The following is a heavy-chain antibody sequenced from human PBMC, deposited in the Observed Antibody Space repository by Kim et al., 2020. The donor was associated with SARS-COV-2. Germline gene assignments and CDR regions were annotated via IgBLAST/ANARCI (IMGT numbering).Heavy chain of an antibody. CDR3: AKDFQDDYGEYGYNGMDV. J-gene: IGHJ6*02. CDR1: GFTFSSHG. Sequence: LSLTCAASGFTFSSHGMHWVRQAPGKGLEWVAVIWYDGSNKYYADSVKGRFTISRDNSKNTLYLQMNSLRAEDTAVYYCAKDFQDDYGEYGYNGMDVWGRGTTLTVSS. CDR2: IWYDGSNK. V-gene: IGHV3-33*06. D-gene: IGHD4-17*01.